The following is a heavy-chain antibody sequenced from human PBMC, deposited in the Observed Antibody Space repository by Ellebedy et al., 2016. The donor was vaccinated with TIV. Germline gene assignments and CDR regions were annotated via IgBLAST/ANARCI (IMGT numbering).Heavy chain of an antibody. Sequence: GGSLRLXXAASGFTFSSYAMSWVRQAPGKGLEWVANIKQDGSEKYYVDSVKGRFTISRDNAKNSLYLQMNSLRAEDTAVYYCARKARIQLWWVYWGQGTLVTVSS. J-gene: IGHJ4*02. D-gene: IGHD5-18*01. CDR1: GFTFSSYA. CDR3: ARKARIQLWWVY. CDR2: IKQDGSEK. V-gene: IGHV3-7*01.